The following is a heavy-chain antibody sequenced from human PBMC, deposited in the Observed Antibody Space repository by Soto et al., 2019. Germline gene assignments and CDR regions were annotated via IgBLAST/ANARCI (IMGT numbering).Heavy chain of an antibody. V-gene: IGHV4-34*01. D-gene: IGHD3-22*01. CDR2: INHSGST. J-gene: IGHJ4*02. CDR3: AGLFPYVSSGYHNNY. CDR1: GGSFSGYY. Sequence: SETLSLTCAVYGGSFSGYYWSWIRQPPGKGLEWIGEINHSGSTNYNPSLKSRVTISVDTSKNQFSLKLKSVTAADTAVFYCAGLFPYVSSGYHNNYLGQGTLVTVSS.